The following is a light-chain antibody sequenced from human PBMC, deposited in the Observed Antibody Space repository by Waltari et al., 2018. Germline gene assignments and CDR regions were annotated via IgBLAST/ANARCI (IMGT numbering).Light chain of an antibody. CDR2: GTS. J-gene: IGKJ1*01. Sequence: DIVMTQSPATLSLSPGERPPLPCRASQSLTRGTFAWFQQKPGQPPRLLIYGTSTRAAGIPDRFSGSGSGTDFSLTISGLQPEDFATYYCQQYDYWPWTFGQGTRVE. CDR3: QQYDYWPWT. CDR1: QSLTRGT. V-gene: IGKV3D-15*01.